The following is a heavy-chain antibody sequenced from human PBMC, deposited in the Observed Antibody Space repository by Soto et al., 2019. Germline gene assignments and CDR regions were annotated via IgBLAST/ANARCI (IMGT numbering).Heavy chain of an antibody. D-gene: IGHD3-10*01. CDR2: INTYSGNT. V-gene: IGHV1-18*01. J-gene: IGHJ5*02. CDR1: GYTFISYG. Sequence: ASVKVSCKASGYTFISYGISWVRQAPGQGLEWMGWINTYSGNTNHAQKLQGRVTMTTDTSTSTAYMELRSLRSDDTAVYYCARGVGSGTYYNQYNWFDPWGQGTLVTVSS. CDR3: ARGVGSGTYYNQYNWFDP.